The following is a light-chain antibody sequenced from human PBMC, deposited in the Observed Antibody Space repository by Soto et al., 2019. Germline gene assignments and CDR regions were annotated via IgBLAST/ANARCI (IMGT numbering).Light chain of an antibody. V-gene: IGKV1-39*01. CDR3: QQCFSNPLLT. J-gene: IGKJ4*01. CDR2: GAS. Sequence: DIQMTQSPSSLSAYVGDRVTITCRASQSISTFLNWYQQKPGKAPKLLIYGASNLESGVPSTFSGSGSGTDFTLTISSLQPEDFATYYCQQCFSNPLLTFGGGTKVDIK. CDR1: QSISTF.